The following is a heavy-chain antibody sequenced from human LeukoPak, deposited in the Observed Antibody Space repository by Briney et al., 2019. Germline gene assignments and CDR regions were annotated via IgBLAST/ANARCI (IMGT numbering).Heavy chain of an antibody. CDR1: GYTFTSYD. D-gene: IGHD2-15*01. J-gene: IGHJ4*02. CDR3: ARCCSGGSCAGEPFDY. V-gene: IGHV1-8*01. CDR2: MNPNSGNT. Sequence: ASVKVSCKASGYTFTSYDINWVRQATGQGLEWMGWMNPNSGNTGYAQKFQGRVTMTRNTSISTAYMELSSLRSEDTAVYYCARCCSGGSCAGEPFDYWGQGTLVTVSS.